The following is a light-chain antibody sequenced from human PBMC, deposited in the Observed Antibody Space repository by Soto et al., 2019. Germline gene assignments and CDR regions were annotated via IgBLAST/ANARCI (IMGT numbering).Light chain of an antibody. Sequence: EIVMTPSPATLSVSPGERATLSCRASQSVSRNLAWYQQKPGQTPQLLVYVASTRDTGIPARFSGSGSGTEFTLTISSLQSEDFAVYYCQQYNVWPLTFGGGTKVEFK. CDR2: VAS. CDR1: QSVSRN. V-gene: IGKV3-15*01. CDR3: QQYNVWPLT. J-gene: IGKJ4*01.